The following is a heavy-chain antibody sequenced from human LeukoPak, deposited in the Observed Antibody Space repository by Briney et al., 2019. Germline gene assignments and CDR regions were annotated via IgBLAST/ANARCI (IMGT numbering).Heavy chain of an antibody. Sequence: GGSLSLSCAASGFMFTSYWMSWVRQAPGKGLEWVSGINWNGGSTGYADSVKGRFTISRDNAKNSLYLQMNSLRAEDTALYYCARGGEPTRRVHREFDYWGQGTLVTVSS. V-gene: IGHV3-20*04. J-gene: IGHJ4*02. D-gene: IGHD1-14*01. CDR1: GFMFTSYW. CDR3: ARGGEPTRRVHREFDY. CDR2: INWNGGST.